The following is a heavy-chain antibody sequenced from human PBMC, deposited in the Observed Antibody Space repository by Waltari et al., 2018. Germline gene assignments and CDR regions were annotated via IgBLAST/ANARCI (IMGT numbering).Heavy chain of an antibody. J-gene: IGHJ4*02. CDR1: GGSLSGFH. D-gene: IGHD6-19*01. Sequence: QVQLQQWGAGLLKPSETLSLSCDVSGGSLSGFHWTWIRQTPGKGLDWVGDVTLSGNTNSNPSLKGRITVSLDTSRRQLSLRVTAMTAADTGVYFCARSVAGVGMEYWGQGTPVTVSS. CDR2: VTLSGNT. V-gene: IGHV4-34*02. CDR3: ARSVAGVGMEY.